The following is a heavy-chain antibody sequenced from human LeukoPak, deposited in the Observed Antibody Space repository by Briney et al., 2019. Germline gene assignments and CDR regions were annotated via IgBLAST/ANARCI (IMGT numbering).Heavy chain of an antibody. CDR2: TSGSGGRT. Sequence: PGGSLRLSCAASGFIFSSYAMSWVRQAPGKGLEWVSATSGSGGRTYYADSVKGRFTISRDNSKNTLYLQMNSLRAEDTAVYYCAKDRIAYCGGDCYSSSDYWGQGTLVTVSS. D-gene: IGHD2-21*02. J-gene: IGHJ4*02. V-gene: IGHV3-23*01. CDR1: GFIFSSYA. CDR3: AKDRIAYCGGDCYSSSDY.